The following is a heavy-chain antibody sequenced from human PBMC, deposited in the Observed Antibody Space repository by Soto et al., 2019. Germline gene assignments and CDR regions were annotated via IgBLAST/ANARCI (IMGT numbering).Heavy chain of an antibody. D-gene: IGHD3-22*01. J-gene: IGHJ4*02. CDR3: ARDQEKAYDSSGYPH. CDR2: ISAYNGNT. V-gene: IGHV1-18*04. CDR1: GYTFTSYG. Sequence: ASVKVSCKASGYTFTSYGISWVRQAPGQGLEWMGWISAYNGNTNYAQKLQGRVTMTTDTSTSTAYMELRSLRSDNTAVYYCARDQEKAYDSSGYPHWGQGTLVTVSS.